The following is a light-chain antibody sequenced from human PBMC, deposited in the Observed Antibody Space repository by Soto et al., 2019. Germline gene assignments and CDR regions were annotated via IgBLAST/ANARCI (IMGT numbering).Light chain of an antibody. CDR2: SNT. CDR3: QSYDTSLSAWV. Sequence: QSLLTQPPSASGTPGQRVTISCSGSSSNIGSNYIYWYQQLPGTAPKLLIYSNTNRPSGVPDRFSGSKSGSSASLTISGLQAEDEADYYCQSYDTSLSAWVFGGGTKLTVL. CDR1: SSNIGSNY. J-gene: IGLJ3*02. V-gene: IGLV1-47*02.